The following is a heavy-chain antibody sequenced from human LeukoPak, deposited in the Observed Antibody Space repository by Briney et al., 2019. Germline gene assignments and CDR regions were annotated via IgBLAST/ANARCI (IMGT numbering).Heavy chain of an antibody. CDR3: AMEGESSGPDFDY. J-gene: IGHJ4*02. CDR2: TRSKANSYTP. V-gene: IGHV3-72*01. CDR1: GFTFSDYY. Sequence: GGSLRLSCAGSGFTFSDYYINWVRQAPGKGLEWVGRTRSKANSYTPDYAASVKGRFTISRDESKNSLYLQMNSLKTEDTAVYYCAMEGESSGPDFDYWGQGTLVTVSS. D-gene: IGHD3-22*01.